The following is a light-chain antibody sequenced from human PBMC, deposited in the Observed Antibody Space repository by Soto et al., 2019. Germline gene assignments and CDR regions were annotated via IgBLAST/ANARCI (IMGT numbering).Light chain of an antibody. Sequence: QSALTQPASVSGSPGQSITISCTGTSSDVGTYNYVSWYQQHPGKAPKLIIYEVSNRPSGVSNRFSGSKSGNTASLTISGLQAEDEADYYCSSCTSSTDYVFGTGTKVTVL. V-gene: IGLV2-14*01. CDR3: SSCTSSTDYV. CDR1: SSDVGTYNY. CDR2: EVS. J-gene: IGLJ1*01.